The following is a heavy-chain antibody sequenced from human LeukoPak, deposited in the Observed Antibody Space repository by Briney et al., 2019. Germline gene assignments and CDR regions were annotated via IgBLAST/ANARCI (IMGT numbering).Heavy chain of an antibody. CDR1: GYSISSGYY. CDR2: IYHSGST. CDR3: ARHPPLLTYYYMDV. J-gene: IGHJ6*03. Sequence: SETLSLTCTVSGYSISSGYYWGWIRQPPGKGLEWIGSIYHSGSTYYNPSLKSRVTISVDTSKNQFSLKLSSVTAADTAVYYCARHPPLLTYYYMDVWGKGTTVTVSS. D-gene: IGHD2-21*02. V-gene: IGHV4-38-2*02.